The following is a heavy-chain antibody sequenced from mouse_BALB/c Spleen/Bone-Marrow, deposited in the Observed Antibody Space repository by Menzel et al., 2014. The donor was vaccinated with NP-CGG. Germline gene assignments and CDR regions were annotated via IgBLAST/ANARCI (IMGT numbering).Heavy chain of an antibody. J-gene: IGHJ4*01. Sequence: VQLKESGGGLVQPGGSLRLSCTTSGFTFTDYYMSWVRPPPGKALEWLAFIRNKAYGCTTEYSASVRGRFTISRDNSQSILYLQMNTLRAEDSATYYCARFPMDYWGQGTSVTVSS. CDR3: ARFPMDY. V-gene: IGHV7-3*02. CDR1: GFTFTDYY. CDR2: IRNKAYGCTT.